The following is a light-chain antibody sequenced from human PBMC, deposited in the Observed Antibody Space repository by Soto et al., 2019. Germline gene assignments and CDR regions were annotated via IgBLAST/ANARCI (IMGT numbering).Light chain of an antibody. CDR1: QGISSW. Sequence: DIQMTQSPSTLSVSVGDRVTITCRASQGISSWLAWYQQKPGKAPHLLIYKASTLKSGVPSRFIGSGSGTEFTLTISSLQPDDFATYYCLQYDSSSRTFGQGTKVEIK. CDR2: KAS. CDR3: LQYDSSSRT. V-gene: IGKV1-5*03. J-gene: IGKJ1*01.